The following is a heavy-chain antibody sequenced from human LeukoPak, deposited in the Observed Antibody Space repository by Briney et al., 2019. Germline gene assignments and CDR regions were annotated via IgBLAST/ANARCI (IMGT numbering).Heavy chain of an antibody. CDR1: GGSTSSGDYF. CDR3: ARETTAGHFDY. CDR2: IYYSGTT. J-gene: IGHJ4*02. V-gene: IGHV4-30-4*01. Sequence: SQTLSLTCTVSGGSTSSGDYFWSWIRQPPGKGLEWIGYIYYSGTTYYNPSLKSRVTISVDTSKNQFSLNLSSVTAADTAVYFCARETTAGHFDYWGQGTLVTVSS. D-gene: IGHD1/OR15-1a*01.